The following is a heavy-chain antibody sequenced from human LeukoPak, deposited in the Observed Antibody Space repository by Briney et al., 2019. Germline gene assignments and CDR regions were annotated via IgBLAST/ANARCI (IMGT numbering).Heavy chain of an antibody. Sequence: ASVMVSFKASGYTFTSYDINWVRQATGQGREWMGRINPNSGNPGYAQNFQGRVTMTRNTSISTAYMELSSLRSEDTAEYYCARGRDSSSWSDFDYWGQGTLVTVSS. CDR1: GYTFTSYD. CDR2: INPNSGNP. CDR3: ARGRDSSSWSDFDY. J-gene: IGHJ4*02. D-gene: IGHD6-13*01. V-gene: IGHV1-8*01.